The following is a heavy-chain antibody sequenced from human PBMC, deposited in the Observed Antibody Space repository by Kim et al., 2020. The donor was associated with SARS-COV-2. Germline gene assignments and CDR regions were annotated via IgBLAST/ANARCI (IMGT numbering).Heavy chain of an antibody. CDR1: GYTFTDYA. D-gene: IGHD2-15*01. J-gene: IGHJ5*02. CDR3: AREGYCSSDSCFNWFDP. CDR2: INTNTGSP. V-gene: IGHV7-4-1*02. Sequence: ASVKVPCKASGYTFTDYAMNWVRQAPGQGLEWMGWINTNTGSPTYAQGFTGRFVFSLDTSVSTAYLQISSLKAEDTAVYYCAREGYCSSDSCFNWFDPWGQGTLVTVSS.